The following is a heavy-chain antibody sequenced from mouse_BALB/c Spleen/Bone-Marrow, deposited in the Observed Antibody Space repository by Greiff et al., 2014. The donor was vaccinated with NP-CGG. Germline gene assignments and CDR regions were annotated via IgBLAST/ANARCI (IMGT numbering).Heavy chain of an antibody. D-gene: IGHD1-1*01. Sequence: DVKLQESGAELVKPGASVKLSCTASGFNIKDTYVHWVKQRPEQGLEWIGRIDPANGNTKYDPKFQGKATITADTSSNTAYVQHSNLTSEDTAVYYCARRSKRYGSNCNYAMDYWGQGTSVTVSS. CDR2: IDPANGNT. V-gene: IGHV14-3*02. CDR1: GFNIKDTY. J-gene: IGHJ4*01. CDR3: ARRSKRYGSNCNYAMDY.